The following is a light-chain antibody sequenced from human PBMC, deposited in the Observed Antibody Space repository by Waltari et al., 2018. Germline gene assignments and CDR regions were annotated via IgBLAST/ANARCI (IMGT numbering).Light chain of an antibody. Sequence: QSALTQPASVSGSPGQSIPISCTGTSIDVGGYNYVSWYQQHPGKAPKLMIYEVSNRPSGFSNRFSGSKSGNTASLTISGLQAEDEADYYCSSYTSSSTPLFGGGTKLTVL. CDR2: EVS. CDR3: SSYTSSSTPL. CDR1: SIDVGGYNY. V-gene: IGLV2-14*01. J-gene: IGLJ2*01.